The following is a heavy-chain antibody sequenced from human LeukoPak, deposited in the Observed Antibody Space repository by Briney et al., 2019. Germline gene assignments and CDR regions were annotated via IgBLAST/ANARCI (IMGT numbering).Heavy chain of an antibody. CDR2: INSDGSST. J-gene: IGHJ4*02. CDR1: GFTFNSYW. V-gene: IGHV3-74*01. Sequence: GGSLRLSCAASGFTFNSYWMHWVRQAPGKGLVWVSRINSDGSSTTYADSVKGRFTISRDNAKNTLYLQMNSLTAEDTAVYYCAREQEHIAGAKDYWGQGTLVTSSS. CDR3: AREQEHIAGAKDY. D-gene: IGHD6-13*01.